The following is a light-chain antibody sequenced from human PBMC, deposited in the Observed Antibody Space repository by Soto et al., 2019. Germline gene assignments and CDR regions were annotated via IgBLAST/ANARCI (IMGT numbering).Light chain of an antibody. Sequence: DIQMTQSPSTLSASVGDRVTITCRASQSISSWLAWYQQKPGKAPKLLIYDASSLESGVPSRFSGSGSGTGFTLTITSLQPDDFATYYCQQYNSYPWKFGQGTKV. CDR3: QQYNSYPWK. CDR1: QSISSW. J-gene: IGKJ1*01. V-gene: IGKV1-5*01. CDR2: DAS.